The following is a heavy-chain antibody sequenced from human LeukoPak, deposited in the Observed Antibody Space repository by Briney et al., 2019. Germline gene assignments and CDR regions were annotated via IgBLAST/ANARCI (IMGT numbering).Heavy chain of an antibody. CDR2: INPNSGGI. V-gene: IGHV1-2*04. D-gene: IGHD2-2*01. Sequence: ASVKVSCKASGYTFTGYYMHWVRQAPGQGLEWMGWINPNSGGINYAQKFQGWVTMTRDTSISTAYMELSRLRSDDTAVYYCARDGGYCSSTSCYEDGFYGMDVWGQGTTVTVSS. J-gene: IGHJ6*02. CDR1: GYTFTGYY. CDR3: ARDGGYCSSTSCYEDGFYGMDV.